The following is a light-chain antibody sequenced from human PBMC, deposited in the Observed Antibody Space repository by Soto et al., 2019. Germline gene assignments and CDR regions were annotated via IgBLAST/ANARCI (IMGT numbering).Light chain of an antibody. CDR2: ANS. V-gene: IGLV1-40*01. Sequence: QSVLTQPPSVSGAPGQRVTISCTGSSSNIGAGYDVHWYQQLPGTAPKLLIYANSNRPSGVPDRFSASKSGTSASLAITGLQAEDEADYYGQSYDSSLPLRVFGTGTQLTVL. J-gene: IGLJ1*01. CDR1: SSNIGAGYD. CDR3: QSYDSSLPLRV.